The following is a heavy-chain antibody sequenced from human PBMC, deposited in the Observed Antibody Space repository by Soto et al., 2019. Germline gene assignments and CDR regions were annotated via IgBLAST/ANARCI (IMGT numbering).Heavy chain of an antibody. Sequence: QAQLVQSGAEVKKPGASVKVSCKASGYTFYSHSISWVRQAPGQGLEWMGRISADNGNTKYAQKFRGRVTMATDTSTSRVYMDLRNLRSDDTAVYYCARCIQNDCYYGMDVWGQGTTVTVSS. V-gene: IGHV1-18*01. J-gene: IGHJ6*02. CDR2: ISADNGNT. CDR3: ARCIQNDCYYGMDV. D-gene: IGHD5-18*01. CDR1: GYTFYSHS.